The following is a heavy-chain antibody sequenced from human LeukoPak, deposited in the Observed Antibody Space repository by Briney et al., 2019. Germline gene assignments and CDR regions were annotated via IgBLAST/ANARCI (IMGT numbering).Heavy chain of an antibody. CDR2: IYYSGST. J-gene: IGHJ4*02. D-gene: IGHD2/OR15-2a*01. CDR1: GYSISSGYY. CDR3: ARLGNREYFDY. V-gene: IGHV4-61*01. Sequence: SETLSLTCTVSGYSISSGYYWGWIRQPPGKGLEWIGYIYYSGSTNYNPSLKSRVTISVDTSKNQFSLKLSSVTAADTAVYYCARLGNREYFDYWGQETLVTVSS.